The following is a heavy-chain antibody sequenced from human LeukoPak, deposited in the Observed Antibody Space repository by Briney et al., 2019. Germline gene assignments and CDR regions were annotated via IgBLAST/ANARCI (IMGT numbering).Heavy chain of an antibody. V-gene: IGHV3-23*01. CDR1: GFTFSSYA. D-gene: IGHD3-10*01. CDR3: AKDMVRGVPPLDAFDI. J-gene: IGHJ3*02. CDR2: ISGSGGRT. Sequence: GGSLRLSCAASGFTFSSYAMCWVRQAPGEGLEWVSAISGSGGRTYYADSVKGRFTISRDNSKNTLYLQMNSLRAEDTAVYYCAKDMVRGVPPLDAFDIWGQGTMVTVSS.